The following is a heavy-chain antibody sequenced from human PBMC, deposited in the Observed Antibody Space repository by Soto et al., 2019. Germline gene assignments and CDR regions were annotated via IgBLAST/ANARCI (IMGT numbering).Heavy chain of an antibody. CDR2: IIPIFGTA. J-gene: IGHJ4*02. CDR3: AREYCSGGSCYYDY. Sequence: SVKVSCKASGGTFSSYAISWVRQAPGQGLEWMGGIIPIFGTANYAQKFQGRVTITADESTSTAYMELSSLRSEDTAVYYCAREYCSGGSCYYDYWGQGTLVTVSS. V-gene: IGHV1-69*13. D-gene: IGHD2-15*01. CDR1: GGTFSSYA.